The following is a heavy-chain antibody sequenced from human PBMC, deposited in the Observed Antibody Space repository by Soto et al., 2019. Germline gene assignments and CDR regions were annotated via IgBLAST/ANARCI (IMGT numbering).Heavy chain of an antibody. Sequence: QVQLVESGGGLVKPGGSLRLSCAASGFTFSDYYMSWIRQAPGKGLEWVSYISSSGSTIYYADSVKGRFTISRDNAKNSLYLQTNSLRAEDTAVYYCASRPYCSSTSCYAGYYYYYYMDVWGKGTTVTVSS. CDR3: ASRPYCSSTSCYAGYYYYYYMDV. J-gene: IGHJ6*03. CDR1: GFTFSDYY. CDR2: ISSSGSTI. D-gene: IGHD2-2*01. V-gene: IGHV3-11*01.